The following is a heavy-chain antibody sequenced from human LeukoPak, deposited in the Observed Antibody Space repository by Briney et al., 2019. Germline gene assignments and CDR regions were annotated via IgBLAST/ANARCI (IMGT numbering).Heavy chain of an antibody. J-gene: IGHJ4*02. CDR3: ARTRGPVAGYYYFDY. CDR2: INPNSGGT. CDR1: GYTFTGYY. Sequence: ASVKVSCKASGYTFTGYYMHWVRRAPGQGLEWMGRINPNSGGTNYAQKFQGRVTMTRDTSISTAYMELSRLRSDDTAVYYCARTRGPVAGYYYFDYWGQGTLVTVSS. D-gene: IGHD6-19*01. V-gene: IGHV1-2*06.